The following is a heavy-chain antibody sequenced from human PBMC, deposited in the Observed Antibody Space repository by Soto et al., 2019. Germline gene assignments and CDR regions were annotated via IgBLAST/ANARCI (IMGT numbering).Heavy chain of an antibody. CDR1: GGSISSSSYY. V-gene: IGHV4-39*07. Sequence: SETLSLTCTVSGGSISSSSYYWSWIRQPPGKGLEWIGEINHSGSTNYNPSLKSRVTISVDTSKNQFSLKLSSVTAADTAVYYCARAAPRYCSGGSCYSGSDYWGQGTLVTVSS. CDR2: INHSGST. D-gene: IGHD2-15*01. CDR3: ARAAPRYCSGGSCYSGSDY. J-gene: IGHJ4*02.